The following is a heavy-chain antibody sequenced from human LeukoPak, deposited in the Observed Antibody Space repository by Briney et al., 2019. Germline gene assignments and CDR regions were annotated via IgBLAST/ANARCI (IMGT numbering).Heavy chain of an antibody. J-gene: IGHJ4*02. V-gene: IGHV4-34*01. CDR1: GGSFSGYY. D-gene: IGHD2-2*01. CDR3: ARGGRGAAMNV. Sequence: KPSETLSLTCAVYGGSFSGYYWSWIRQPPGKGLEWIGEINHSGSTNYNPSLKSRVTISVDTSKSQFSLKLSSVTAADTAVYYCARGGRGAAMNVWGQGTLVTVSS. CDR2: INHSGST.